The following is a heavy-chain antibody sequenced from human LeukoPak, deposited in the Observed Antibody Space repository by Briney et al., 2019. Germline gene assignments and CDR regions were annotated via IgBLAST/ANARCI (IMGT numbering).Heavy chain of an antibody. J-gene: IGHJ5*02. V-gene: IGHV3-48*01. Sequence: PGGSLRLSCAASGFTFSSYAMSWVRQAPGKGLEWVSYISSSSSTIYYADSVKGRFTISRDNAKNSLYLQMNSLRAEDTAVYYCARDRRPDIVVVPAALTANWFDPWGQGTLVTVSS. D-gene: IGHD2-2*01. CDR1: GFTFSSYA. CDR2: ISSSSSTI. CDR3: ARDRRPDIVVVPAALTANWFDP.